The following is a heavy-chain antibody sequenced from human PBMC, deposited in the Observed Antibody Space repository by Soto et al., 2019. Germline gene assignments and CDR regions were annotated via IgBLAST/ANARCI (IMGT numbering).Heavy chain of an antibody. CDR3: ARARTLYDYIWGSYNRPLHY. CDR1: GFTFSSYW. Sequence: EVQLVESGGGLVQPGGSLRLSCAASGFTFSSYWMAWVRQAPGKGLEWVANIKEDGSETFYVDSMKGRFTISRDNDKNSLYLQMSSLRAEDTALYYCARARTLYDYIWGSYNRPLHYWGLGTLVTVSS. CDR2: IKEDGSET. V-gene: IGHV3-7*01. J-gene: IGHJ4*02. D-gene: IGHD3-16*01.